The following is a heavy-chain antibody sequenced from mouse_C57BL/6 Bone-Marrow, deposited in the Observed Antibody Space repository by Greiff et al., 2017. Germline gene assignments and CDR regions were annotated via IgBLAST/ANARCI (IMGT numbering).Heavy chain of an antibody. CDR2: IDPSGSYT. V-gene: IGHV1-50*01. CDR1: GYTFTSYW. J-gene: IGHJ3*01. CDR3: ARPDYDVAWFAY. D-gene: IGHD2-4*01. Sequence: QVQLQQPGAELVKPGASVKLSCKASGYTFTSYWMQWVKQRPGQGLEWIGEIDPSGSYTNYNQKFKGKATLTVDTSSSTAYMQLSSLTSEDSAVYYCARPDYDVAWFAYWGQGTLVTVSA.